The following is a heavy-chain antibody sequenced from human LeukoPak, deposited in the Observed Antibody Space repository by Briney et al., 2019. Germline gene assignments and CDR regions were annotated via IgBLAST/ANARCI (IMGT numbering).Heavy chain of an antibody. V-gene: IGHV3-48*01. CDR1: EFTFSSYS. J-gene: IGHJ6*03. Sequence: GGSLRLSCAASEFTFSSYSMNWVRQAPGKGLEWVSHISSSSSTTYYADSVKGRFTISRDNAKNSLYLQMNSLRVEDTAVYYCAGEGVVVVTAPGGCYMDVWGKGTTVTVSS. D-gene: IGHD2-15*01. CDR2: ISSSSSTT. CDR3: AGEGVVVVTAPGGCYMDV.